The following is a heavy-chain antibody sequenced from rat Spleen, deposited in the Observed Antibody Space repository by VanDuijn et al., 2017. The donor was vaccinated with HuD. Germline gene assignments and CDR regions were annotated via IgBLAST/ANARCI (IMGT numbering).Heavy chain of an antibody. CDR2: ISYDGSST. V-gene: IGHV5-7*01. CDR1: GFTFSDYY. CDR3: ARYETTVATFYYWYFDF. D-gene: IGHD1-3*01. Sequence: EVQLVESGGGLVQPGRSLKLSCAASGFTFSDYYMAWVRQAPTKGLEWVATISYDGSSTYYRDSVKGRYTISRDNAKSTLYLQMDSLRSEDTATYYCARYETTVATFYYWYFDFWGPGTMVTVSS. J-gene: IGHJ1*01.